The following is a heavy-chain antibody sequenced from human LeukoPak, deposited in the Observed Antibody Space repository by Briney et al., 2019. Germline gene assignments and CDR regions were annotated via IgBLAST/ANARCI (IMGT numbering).Heavy chain of an antibody. J-gene: IGHJ4*02. V-gene: IGHV4-38-2*01. Sequence: SETLSLTCAVSGYSISSGYYWGWIRQPPGKGLEWIGSIYHSGSTYYNPSLKSRVTISVDASKNQFSLKLSSVTAADTAVYYCARHRSGYYGYWGQGTLVTVSS. CDR1: GYSISSGYY. D-gene: IGHD3-3*01. CDR2: IYHSGST. CDR3: ARHRSGYYGY.